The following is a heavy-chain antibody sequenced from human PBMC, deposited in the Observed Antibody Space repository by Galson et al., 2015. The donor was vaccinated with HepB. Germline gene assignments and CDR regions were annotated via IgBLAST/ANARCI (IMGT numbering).Heavy chain of an antibody. CDR1: GFTFSGSG. D-gene: IGHD6-13*01. J-gene: IGHJ6*02. CDR3: TRPGYGGSWFLDYSHEMDI. V-gene: IGHV3-73*01. CDR2: IRNRAKNYAT. Sequence: SLRLSCAASGFTFSGSGIHWVRLASGKGLEWVGRIRNRAKNYATAYAASVRGRFTVSRDDSKNTAYLQMNSLKTEDTAVYYCTRPGYGGSWFLDYSHEMDIWGQGTTVIVS.